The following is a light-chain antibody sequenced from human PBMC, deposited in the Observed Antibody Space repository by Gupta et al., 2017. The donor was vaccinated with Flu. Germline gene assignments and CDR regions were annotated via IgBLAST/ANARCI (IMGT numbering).Light chain of an antibody. CDR3: AAWDDSLNAWV. J-gene: IGLJ2*01. CDR2: RNE. CDR1: NSNIGSNY. Sequence: QSVLTQPPSASGTPGRRVTISCSGSNSNIGSNYVYWYQQFPGTAPKLLISRNENRPSGVPARFSGSKSDTSASLAISGIRSEDEADYYCAAWDDSLNAWVLGGGTRLTV. V-gene: IGLV1-47*01.